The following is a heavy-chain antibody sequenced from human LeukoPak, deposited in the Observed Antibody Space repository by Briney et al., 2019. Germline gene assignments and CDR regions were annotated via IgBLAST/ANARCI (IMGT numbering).Heavy chain of an antibody. D-gene: IGHD6-13*01. V-gene: IGHV5-51*01. J-gene: IGHJ4*02. Sequence: GESLKISCKGSGYSFTSYWIGLVRQMPGKGLEWIGIIYPGDSDTRYSPSFQGQVTISADKSISTAYLQWSSLKASDTAMYYCATLPALIAAPFDYRGQGTLVTASS. CDR2: IYPGDSDT. CDR3: ATLPALIAAPFDY. CDR1: GYSFTSYW.